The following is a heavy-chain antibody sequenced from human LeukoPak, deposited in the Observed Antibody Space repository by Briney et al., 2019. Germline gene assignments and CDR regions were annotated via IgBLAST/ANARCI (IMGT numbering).Heavy chain of an antibody. D-gene: IGHD2-15*01. V-gene: IGHV1-69*04. Sequence: ASVKVSCKASGGTFSSYAISWVRQAPGQGLEWMGRIIPILGITNYAQKFQGRVTITADKSTSTAYIELSSLRSEDTAVYYCAKGGYCSGGSCYGMDVWGQGTTVTVSS. CDR3: AKGGYCSGGSCYGMDV. J-gene: IGHJ6*02. CDR2: IIPILGIT. CDR1: GGTFSSYA.